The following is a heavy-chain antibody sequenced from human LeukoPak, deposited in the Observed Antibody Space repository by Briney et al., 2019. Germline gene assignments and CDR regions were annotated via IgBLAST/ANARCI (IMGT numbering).Heavy chain of an antibody. J-gene: IGHJ4*02. CDR2: IKSKTDGETT. Sequence: GGSLRLSCAASGFTFSNAWMSWVRQAPGKGLEWVGRIKSKTDGETTDYVAPVKGRFTISRDDSKSIAYLQMNSLKTEDTAVYYCTRTFDLGYCSSTSCHNFDYWGQGTLVTVSS. D-gene: IGHD2-2*01. V-gene: IGHV3-15*01. CDR1: GFTFSNAW. CDR3: TRTFDLGYCSSTSCHNFDY.